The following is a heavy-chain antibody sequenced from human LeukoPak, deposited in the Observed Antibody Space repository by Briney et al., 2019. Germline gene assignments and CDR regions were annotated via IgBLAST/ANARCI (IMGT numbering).Heavy chain of an antibody. V-gene: IGHV3-48*01. J-gene: IGHJ3*02. D-gene: IGHD2-2*01. CDR2: ISGSSSTM. CDR3: AKVGRIVVVPAALDI. CDR1: GFTFSSSS. Sequence: GGSLRLSCAASGFTFSSSSMNWVRQAPGKGLEWVSYISGSSSTMYYADSVKGRFTISRDNSKNTLYLQMNSLRAEDTAVYYCAKVGRIVVVPAALDIWGQGTMVTVSS.